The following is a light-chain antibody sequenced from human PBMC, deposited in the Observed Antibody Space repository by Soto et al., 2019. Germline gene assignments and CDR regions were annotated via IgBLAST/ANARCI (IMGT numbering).Light chain of an antibody. CDR3: QQLNSYTLT. Sequence: DIHMTQSPSTLPTSVGDIFTITCRASQSISNWLAWYQQKPGTAPKVLIYAASTLQSGVPSRFSGSGSGTDFTLTISSLQPEDFATYYCQQLNSYTLTFGGGTQVDIK. J-gene: IGKJ4*01. V-gene: IGKV1-5*01. CDR1: QSISNW. CDR2: AAS.